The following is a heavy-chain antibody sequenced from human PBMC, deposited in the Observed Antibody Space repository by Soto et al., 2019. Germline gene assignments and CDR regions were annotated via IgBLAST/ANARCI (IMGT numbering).Heavy chain of an antibody. CDR2: ISAYNGKN. CDR3: ARGPPTSCSGGSCYAHYFDY. Sequence: ASVKVSCKASGYTLTTYGISWVRQAPGQGLEWMGWISAYNGKNNYAQKFQGRVTMTTDTSTSIAYMELRSLRSDDTAVYYCARGPPTSCSGGSCYAHYFDYWGQGTLVTVSS. D-gene: IGHD2-15*01. CDR1: GYTLTTYG. V-gene: IGHV1-18*01. J-gene: IGHJ4*02.